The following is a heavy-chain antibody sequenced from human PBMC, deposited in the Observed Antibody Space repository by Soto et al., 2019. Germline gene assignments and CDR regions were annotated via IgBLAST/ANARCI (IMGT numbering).Heavy chain of an antibody. CDR3: ASAYSTGWYGIHY. D-gene: IGHD6-19*01. CDR1: GGTFSDYT. Sequence: QVLLVQSGAEVKKPGSSVKVSCKASGGTFSDYTFTWVRQAPGQGLEWMGGIIARFGTTNFAQSFQGRVTITADGSTSSAYMELSSLRSEDTAVYYCASAYSTGWYGIHYWGQGTLVTVSS. CDR2: IIARFGTT. J-gene: IGHJ4*02. V-gene: IGHV1-69*01.